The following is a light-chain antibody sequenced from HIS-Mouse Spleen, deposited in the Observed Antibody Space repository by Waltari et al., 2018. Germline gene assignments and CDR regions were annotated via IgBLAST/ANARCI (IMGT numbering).Light chain of an antibody. CDR2: EVS. CDR1: SSDVGGYNY. Sequence: QSALTQPPSASGSPGQSFTISCTGTSSDVGGYNYVSWYQQHPGKAPKLMIYEVSKRPSGVPDRFSGSKSGNTASLTVSGLQAEDEADYYCSSYAGSNNFVVFGGGTKLTVL. V-gene: IGLV2-8*01. CDR3: SSYAGSNNFVV. J-gene: IGLJ2*01.